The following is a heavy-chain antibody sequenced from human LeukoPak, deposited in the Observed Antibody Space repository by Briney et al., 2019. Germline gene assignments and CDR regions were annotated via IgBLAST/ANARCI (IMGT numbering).Heavy chain of an antibody. CDR1: GGSFSGYY. CDR2: INHSGST. V-gene: IGHV4-34*01. CDR3: AIPGYCSSTSCYVYAFDI. D-gene: IGHD2-2*01. Sequence: SETLSLTCAVYGGSFSGYYWSWIRQPPGKGLEWIGEINHSGSTNYNPSLKSRVTISVDTSKNQFSLKLSSVTAADTAVYYCAIPGYCSSTSCYVYAFDIWGQGTVVTVSS. J-gene: IGHJ3*02.